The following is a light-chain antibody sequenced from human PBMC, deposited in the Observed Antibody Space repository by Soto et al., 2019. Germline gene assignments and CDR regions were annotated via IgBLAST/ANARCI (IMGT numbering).Light chain of an antibody. J-gene: IGKJ5*01. Sequence: DIQMTQSPSSLSASVGDRVTITCRASRNIGTFLNWYQQQSGKAPKLLIYDASSLQRGVPLRFTGSGSGTDFTLTIRSLQPDDFAPYYCQQSYSYLSITFGQRTRLEIK. CDR3: QQSYSYLSIT. CDR1: RNIGTF. CDR2: DAS. V-gene: IGKV1-39*01.